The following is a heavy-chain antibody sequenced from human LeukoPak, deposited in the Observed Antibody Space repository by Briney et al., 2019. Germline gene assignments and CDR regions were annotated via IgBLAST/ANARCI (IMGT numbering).Heavy chain of an antibody. J-gene: IGHJ5*02. V-gene: IGHV4-39*07. CDR2: IYSTGLT. Sequence: SETLSLTCNVSGASLSSSDHYWVWIRQPPGKGLEWIGSIYSTGLTYYKPSLKSRLTISLDTSKNQFSLKLTSMTAADTAVYYCAREPAPYYDFWSGYYTWNNWFDPWGQGTLVTVSS. CDR3: AREPAPYYDFWSGYYTWNNWFDP. CDR1: GASLSSSDHY. D-gene: IGHD3-3*01.